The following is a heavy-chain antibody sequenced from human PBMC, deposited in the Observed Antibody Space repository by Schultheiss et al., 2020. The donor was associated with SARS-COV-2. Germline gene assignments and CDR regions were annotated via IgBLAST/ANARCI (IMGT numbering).Heavy chain of an antibody. V-gene: IGHV3-48*02. CDR3: ARDNIVVVPARHPIYYYYGMDV. J-gene: IGHJ6*02. Sequence: GGSLRLSCAASGFTFSSYSMNWVRQAPGKGLEWVSYISSSSSTIYYADSVKGRFTISRDNAKNSLYLQMNSLRDEDTAVYYCARDNIVVVPARHPIYYYYGMDVWGQGTTVT. CDR1: GFTFSSYS. D-gene: IGHD2-2*01. CDR2: ISSSSSTI.